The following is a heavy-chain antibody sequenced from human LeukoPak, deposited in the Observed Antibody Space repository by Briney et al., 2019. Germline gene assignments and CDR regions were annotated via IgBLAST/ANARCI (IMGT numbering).Heavy chain of an antibody. Sequence: GGSLRLSCAASGFTFNRYWMSWVRQAPGKGLEWVANIKQDGSQKYYVDSVKGRFTISRDNAKNSLYLQMNSLRAEDTAVYYCAKEVGGSGSFWGQGTLVTVSS. CDR1: GFTFNRYW. D-gene: IGHD3-10*01. J-gene: IGHJ4*02. CDR2: IKQDGSQK. V-gene: IGHV3-7*01. CDR3: AKEVGGSGSF.